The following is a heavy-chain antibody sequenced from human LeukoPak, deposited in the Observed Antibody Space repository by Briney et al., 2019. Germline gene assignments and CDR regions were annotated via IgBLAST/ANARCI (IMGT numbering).Heavy chain of an antibody. V-gene: IGHV3-23*01. CDR3: AKDLYSGSGSYYGMDV. D-gene: IGHD3-10*01. Sequence: PGGSLRLSCAASGFTFSSYAMSWVRQAPGKGLDWVSTLSGSGGRTYYADSVKGRFTISRDNSKNTLYLQMNSLRAEDTAVYYCAKDLYSGSGSYYGMDVWGQGTTVTVSS. CDR2: LSGSGGRT. J-gene: IGHJ6*02. CDR1: GFTFSSYA.